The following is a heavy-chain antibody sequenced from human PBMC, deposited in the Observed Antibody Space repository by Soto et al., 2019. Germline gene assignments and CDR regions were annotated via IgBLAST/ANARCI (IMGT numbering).Heavy chain of an antibody. V-gene: IGHV4-31*03. CDR3: ATDEYFGSEIDFYYYAMDV. J-gene: IGHJ6*02. D-gene: IGHD3-10*01. CDR1: GASISIGGYF. CDR2: IYYNGST. Sequence: QVQLQESGPGLVKPSQTLSLTCTVSGASISIGGYFWSWIRQHPGKGLEWIGHIYYNGSTYYNPSLKSRLTISVDKSKNEFSLRLTSVTAADTAVYFCATDEYFGSEIDFYYYAMDVWGQGTTVTVSS.